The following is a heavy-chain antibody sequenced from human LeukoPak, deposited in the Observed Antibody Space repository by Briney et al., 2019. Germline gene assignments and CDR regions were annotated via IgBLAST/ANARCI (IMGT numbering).Heavy chain of an antibody. V-gene: IGHV4-59*01. D-gene: IGHD6-13*01. J-gene: IGHJ4*02. CDR1: DGSISGYY. CDR2: IYDSATT. Sequence: PSETLSLTCTVSDGSISGYYWSWIRQPPGKGLEWIGHIYDSATTASNPSLKSRVTISVDTSQSQFSLRPSSVTAADTAIYYCARTLYSSSFLDYWGQGTLVTVSS. CDR3: ARTLYSSSFLDY.